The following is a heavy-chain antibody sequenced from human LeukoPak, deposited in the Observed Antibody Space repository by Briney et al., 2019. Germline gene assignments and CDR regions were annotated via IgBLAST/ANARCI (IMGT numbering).Heavy chain of an antibody. CDR3: TRAITYFYGSVTYDWFDS. D-gene: IGHD3-10*01. J-gene: IGHJ5*01. V-gene: IGHV3-74*01. CDR2: IKSDGST. CDR1: GFTFSTYN. Sequence: GGSLRLSCAASGFTFSTYNMNWVRQAPGKGLMWVARIKSDGSTIYADSVQGRFTISRDNAKNMVYLQMNSLRADDTAIYYCTRAITYFYGSVTYDWFDSWGQGTRVTVSS.